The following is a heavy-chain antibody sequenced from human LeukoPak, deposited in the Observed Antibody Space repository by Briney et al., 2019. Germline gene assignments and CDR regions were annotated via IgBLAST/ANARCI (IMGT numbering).Heavy chain of an antibody. CDR3: ARLSPKLYGMDV. J-gene: IGHJ6*02. CDR1: GGSISSSSYY. CDR2: IYYSGST. D-gene: IGHD3-3*02. Sequence: SETLSLTCTVSGGSISSSSYYWSWIRQPPGKGLEWIGYIYYSGSTNYNPSLKSRVTISVDTSKNQFSLKLSSVTAADTAVYYCARLSPKLYGMDVWGQGTTVTVSS. V-gene: IGHV4-61*05.